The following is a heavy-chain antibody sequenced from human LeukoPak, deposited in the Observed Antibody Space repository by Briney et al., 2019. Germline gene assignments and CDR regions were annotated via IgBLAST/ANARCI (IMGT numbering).Heavy chain of an antibody. J-gene: IGHJ4*02. CDR3: ARYSGNYGLDY. D-gene: IGHD4-17*01. V-gene: IGHV3-30*02. CDR1: GFTFSNYV. CDR2: IRYDGSSK. Sequence: GGSLRLSCAASGFTFSNYVIHWVRQPPGKGPEWVSLIRYDGSSKYYADSVRGRFTISRDNSKNTLCLQMNSLRAEDTAVYYCARYSGNYGLDYWGQGTLVTVSS.